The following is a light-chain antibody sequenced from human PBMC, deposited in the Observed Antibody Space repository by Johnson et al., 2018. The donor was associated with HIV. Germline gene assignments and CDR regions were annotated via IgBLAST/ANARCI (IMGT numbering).Light chain of an antibody. V-gene: IGLV1-51*01. CDR3: GTWDSSLSDYV. CDR1: SSNIASNY. Sequence: QSVLTQPPSVSAAPGQKVTISCSGSSSNIASNYVSWYQQIPGTAPKLLIYDNNKRPSGIPDRFSASKSATSAALGITGLQTGDEADYYWGTWDSSLSDYVFGTGTKVTVL. CDR2: DNN. J-gene: IGLJ1*01.